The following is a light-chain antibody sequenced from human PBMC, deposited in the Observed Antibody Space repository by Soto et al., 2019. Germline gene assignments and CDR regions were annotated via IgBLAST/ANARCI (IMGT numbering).Light chain of an antibody. V-gene: IGKV1-17*01. Sequence: DIHMTQSASSLSASVGDTVTITCRASQGIRNDLGWYQQKTGKAPKRLIYAESSLQSGVPSRLSGSGSGTDLNLTISCLQSEDFATYYCQQYYSYPLTCGGGTKVDIK. J-gene: IGKJ4*01. CDR2: AES. CDR1: QGIRND. CDR3: QQYYSYPLT.